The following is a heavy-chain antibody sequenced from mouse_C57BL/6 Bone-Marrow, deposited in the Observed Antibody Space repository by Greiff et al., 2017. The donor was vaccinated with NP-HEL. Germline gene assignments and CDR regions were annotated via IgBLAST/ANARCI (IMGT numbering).Heavy chain of an antibody. J-gene: IGHJ4*01. CDR2: IHPNSGST. CDR3: ARERSSYYARDY. V-gene: IGHV1-64*01. Sequence: QVQLQQPGAELVKPGASVKLSCKASGYTFTSYWMHWVKQRPGQGLEWIGMIHPNSGSTNYNEKFKSKATLTVDKSSSTAYMQLSSLTSEDSAVYYCARERSSYYARDYWGQGTSVTVSS. CDR1: GYTFTSYW. D-gene: IGHD1-1*01.